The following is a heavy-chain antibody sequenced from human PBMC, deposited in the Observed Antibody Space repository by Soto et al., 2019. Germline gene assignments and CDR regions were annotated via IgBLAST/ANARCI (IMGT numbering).Heavy chain of an antibody. J-gene: IGHJ4*02. V-gene: IGHV3-53*01. CDR2: IYSGGST. CDR1: GFTVSSNY. CDR3: ARDLGGYSGYDDHPTGGD. Sequence: EVQLVESGGGLIQPGGSLRLSCAASGFTVSSNYMSWVRQAPGKGLEWVSVIYSGGSTYYADSVKGRFTISRDNSKNTLYLQMNSLRAEDTAVYYCARDLGGYSGYDDHPTGGDWGQGTLVTVSS. D-gene: IGHD5-12*01.